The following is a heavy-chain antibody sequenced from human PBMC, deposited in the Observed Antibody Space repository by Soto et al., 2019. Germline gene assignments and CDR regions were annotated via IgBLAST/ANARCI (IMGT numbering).Heavy chain of an antibody. CDR1: GFTFSNYG. CDR2: ISTSGGDT. J-gene: IGHJ3*02. Sequence: EVQLLESGGGLVQPGGSLRLSCVASGFTFSNYGMSWVRQAPGKGLEWVSAISTSGGDTYYAESVKGRFTMSRDNSKNTLYLQLSILRAEDTALYYCAANGDMYESRGYSARVALDIWGQGTKVTVSS. D-gene: IGHD3-22*01. V-gene: IGHV3-23*01. CDR3: AANGDMYESRGYSARVALDI.